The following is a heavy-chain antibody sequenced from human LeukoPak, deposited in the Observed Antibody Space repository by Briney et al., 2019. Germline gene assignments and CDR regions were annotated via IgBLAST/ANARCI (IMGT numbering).Heavy chain of an antibody. CDR2: IWPGDSDT. CDR3: ARPYYYDSSGYYGGYYFDY. V-gene: IGHV5-51*01. D-gene: IGHD3-22*01. J-gene: IGHJ4*02. Sequence: GESLKISCKGSGYSFTSYWIGWVRQLPGKGLEWMGIIWPGDSDTRYSPSFQGQVTISADKSISTAYLQWSSLKASDTAMYYCARPYYYDSSGYYGGYYFDYWGQGTLVTVSS. CDR1: GYSFTSYW.